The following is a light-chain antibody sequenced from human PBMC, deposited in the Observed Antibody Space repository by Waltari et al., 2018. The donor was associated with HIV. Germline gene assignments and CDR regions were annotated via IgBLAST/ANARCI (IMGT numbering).Light chain of an antibody. Sequence: QSALVQPPSLSVTPGQRVTISCSGSISNIGINPVNWYRRVPGAAPKLLIYNGDQRPAGVPDRFSASKSGTSASLAISGLQSEDEADYFCSTWDDRLSIPVFGGGTFLTV. CDR1: ISNIGINP. V-gene: IGLV1-44*01. CDR3: STWDDRLSIPV. CDR2: NGD. J-gene: IGLJ3*02.